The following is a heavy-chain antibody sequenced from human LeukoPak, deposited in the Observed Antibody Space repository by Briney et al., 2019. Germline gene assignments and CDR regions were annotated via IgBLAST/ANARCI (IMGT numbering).Heavy chain of an antibody. J-gene: IGHJ4*02. Sequence: SETLSLTCTVSGGSISSSSYYWGWIRQPPGKGREWIGSIYYSGSTYYNPSLKSRVTISVDTSKNQFSLKLSSVTAADTAVYYCARLAVAALLFDYWGQGTLVTVSS. CDR2: IYYSGST. V-gene: IGHV4-39*01. D-gene: IGHD6-19*01. CDR3: ARLAVAALLFDY. CDR1: GGSISSSSYY.